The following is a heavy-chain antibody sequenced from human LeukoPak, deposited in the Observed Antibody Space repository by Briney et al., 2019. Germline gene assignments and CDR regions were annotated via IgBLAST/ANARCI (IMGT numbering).Heavy chain of an antibody. CDR3: ARYYDSSGQFDY. V-gene: IGHV4-30-2*02. D-gene: IGHD3-22*01. J-gene: IGHJ4*02. Sequence: SETLSLTCTVSGGSISSGGYYWSWIRQPPGKGLEWIGYIYHSGSTYYNPSLKSRVTISVDRSKNQFSLKLSSVTAADTAVYYCARYYDSSGQFDYWGQGTLVTVSS. CDR1: GGSISSGGYY. CDR2: IYHSGST.